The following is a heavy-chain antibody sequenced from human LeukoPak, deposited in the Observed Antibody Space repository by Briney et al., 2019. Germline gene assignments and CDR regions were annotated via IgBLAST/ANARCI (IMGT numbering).Heavy chain of an antibody. CDR2: IYYSVST. Sequence: SETLSLTCNVSGGSIRGYYWSWIRQPPGKGLEWIGYIYYSVSTNYNPSLKSRVTISVDTSKNQFSLKLSSVTAADTAVYYCARLGGTGPLAAFDIWGQGTMVTVSS. D-gene: IGHD2-8*02. CDR1: GGSIRGYY. V-gene: IGHV4-59*01. J-gene: IGHJ3*02. CDR3: ARLGGTGPLAAFDI.